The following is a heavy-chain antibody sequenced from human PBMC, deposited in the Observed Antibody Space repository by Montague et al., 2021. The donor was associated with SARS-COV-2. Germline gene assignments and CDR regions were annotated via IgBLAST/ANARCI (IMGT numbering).Heavy chain of an antibody. CDR2: IYYSGST. CDR3: AGHLYSYVNCFDP. D-gene: IGHD3-10*02. V-gene: IGHV4-39*01. J-gene: IGHJ5*02. CDR1: GGSISSNSYY. Sequence: SETLSLTCTVSGGSISSNSYYWAWIRQPPGKGLEWIGSIYYSGSTYYNPSLKSRVTTSVDTSKNQFSLKLSSVTAADTAVYYCAGHLYSYVNCFDPWGQGTLVTVSS.